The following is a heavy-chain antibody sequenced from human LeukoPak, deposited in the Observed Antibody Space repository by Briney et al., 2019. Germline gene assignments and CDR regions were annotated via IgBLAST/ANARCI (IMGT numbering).Heavy chain of an antibody. V-gene: IGHV3-48*03. D-gene: IGHD3-10*01. Sequence: GGSLRLSCAASGFTFSSYEMNWVRQAPGKGLEWVSYISSSGSTIYYADSVKGRFTISRDNAKNSLYLQMNSLRAEDTAVYYCARSMVRGAPFHWWGQGTLVTVSS. CDR2: ISSSGSTI. CDR1: GFTFSSYE. J-gene: IGHJ4*02. CDR3: ARSMVRGAPFHW.